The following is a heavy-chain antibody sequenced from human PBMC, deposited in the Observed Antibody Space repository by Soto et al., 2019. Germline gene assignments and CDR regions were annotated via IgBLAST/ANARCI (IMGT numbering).Heavy chain of an antibody. CDR2: ISYDGSNK. V-gene: IGHV3-30-3*01. D-gene: IGHD1-1*01. Sequence: PGGSLRLSCAASGFTFSSYAMHWVRQAAGKGLEWVAVISYDGSNKYYADSVKGRFTISRDNSKNTLYLQMNSLTAEDTAVYYCVRNWNDATAHGMDVWGQGTTVTVSS. J-gene: IGHJ6*02. CDR3: VRNWNDATAHGMDV. CDR1: GFTFSSYA.